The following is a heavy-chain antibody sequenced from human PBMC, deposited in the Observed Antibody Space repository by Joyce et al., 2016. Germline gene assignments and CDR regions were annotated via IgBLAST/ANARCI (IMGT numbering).Heavy chain of an antibody. D-gene: IGHD7-27*01. V-gene: IGHV4-34*01. Sequence: QVQLQQWGAGLLKPSETLSPTCAVYGGSFSGYYWRWLRQPPGKGLEWIGEINHSGSTNDNPSLKGRVTISVDTSKNQFSLKLSSVTAADTAVYYCARGPRSNWGLVWFDPWGQGTLVTVSS. J-gene: IGHJ5*02. CDR1: GGSFSGYY. CDR3: ARGPRSNWGLVWFDP. CDR2: INHSGST.